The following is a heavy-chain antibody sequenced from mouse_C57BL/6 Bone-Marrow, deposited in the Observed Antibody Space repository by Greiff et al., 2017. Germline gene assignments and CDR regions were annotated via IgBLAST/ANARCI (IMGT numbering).Heavy chain of an antibody. J-gene: IGHJ1*03. D-gene: IGHD2-5*01. Sequence: VQLQQPGAELVKPGASVKMSCKASGYTFTSYWITWVKQRPGQGLEWIGDIYPGSGSTNYNEKFKSKATLTVETSSSTAYMQPSSLTSEDSAVYYCARPYYSNYCYFDVWGTGTTVTVSS. V-gene: IGHV1-55*01. CDR1: GYTFTSYW. CDR2: IYPGSGST. CDR3: ARPYYSNYCYFDV.